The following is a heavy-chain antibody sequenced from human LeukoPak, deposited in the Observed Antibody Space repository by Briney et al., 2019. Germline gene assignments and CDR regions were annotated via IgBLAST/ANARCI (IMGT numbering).Heavy chain of an antibody. V-gene: IGHV5-51*01. J-gene: IGHJ4*02. D-gene: IGHD1-20*01. CDR3: ARHDRAGITAY. CDR1: GYNFSTCW. Sequence: GESLKSSCKGSGYNFSTCWIGWMRQMPGKGLESMGIIYPGDSDTRYSPSFHGQVTISADKSTTTAYLQWSSLEASDTAIYYCARHDRAGITAYWGQGTLVTVSS. CDR2: IYPGDSDT.